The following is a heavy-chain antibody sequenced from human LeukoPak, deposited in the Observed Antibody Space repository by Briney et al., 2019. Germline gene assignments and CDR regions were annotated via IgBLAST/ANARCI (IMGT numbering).Heavy chain of an antibody. D-gene: IGHD3-10*01. V-gene: IGHV4-39*06. CDR3: ARGGMVRGIHNEFDY. Sequence: SETLSLTCTVSGGSISSSSYYWGWIRQPPGKGLEWIGRIYTSGSTNYNPSLKSRVTMSVDTSKNQFPLKLSSVTAADTAVYYCARGGMVRGIHNEFDYWGQGTLVTVSS. J-gene: IGHJ4*02. CDR1: GGSISSSSYY. CDR2: IYTSGST.